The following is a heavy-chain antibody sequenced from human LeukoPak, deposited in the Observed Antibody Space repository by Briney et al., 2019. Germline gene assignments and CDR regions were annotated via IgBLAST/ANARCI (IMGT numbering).Heavy chain of an antibody. CDR1: GGSFSGYY. Sequence: PSETLSLTCAVYGGSFSGYYWSWIRQHPGKGLEWIGYIYYSGSTYYNPSLKSRVTISVDTSKNQFSLKLSSVTAADTAVYYCARGAAGRASSNWFDPWGQGTLVTVSS. V-gene: IGHV4-31*11. CDR2: IYYSGST. CDR3: ARGAAGRASSNWFDP. D-gene: IGHD6-13*01. J-gene: IGHJ5*02.